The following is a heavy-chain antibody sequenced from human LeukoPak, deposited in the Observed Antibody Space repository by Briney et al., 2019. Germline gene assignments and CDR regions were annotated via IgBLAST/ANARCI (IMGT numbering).Heavy chain of an antibody. V-gene: IGHV4-61*02. CDR2: IYSSGST. D-gene: IGHD5-18*01. CDR3: ARALGFSGYSYGYSRGPPYYYYYMDV. CDR1: GGSISSGGYY. Sequence: SETLSLTCTVSGGSISSGGYYWSWIRQPAGKELEWIGRIYSSGSTDYNPSLKSRVTISGDTSKNQFSLKLSSVTAADTAVYYCARALGFSGYSYGYSRGPPYYYYYMDVWGKGTTVTISS. J-gene: IGHJ6*03.